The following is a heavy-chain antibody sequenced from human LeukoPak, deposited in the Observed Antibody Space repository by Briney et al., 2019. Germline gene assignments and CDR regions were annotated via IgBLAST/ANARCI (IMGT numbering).Heavy chain of an antibody. CDR3: ARGRITMVRGVSWFDP. D-gene: IGHD3-10*01. J-gene: IGHJ5*02. Sequence: PSQTLSLTCAVSGGSISSGGYSWSWIRQPPGKGLEWIGYIYHSGSTYYNPSLKSRVTISVDRSKNQFSLKLSFVTAADTAVYYCARGRITMVRGVSWFDPWGQGTLVTVSS. V-gene: IGHV4-30-2*01. CDR1: GGSISSGGYS. CDR2: IYHSGST.